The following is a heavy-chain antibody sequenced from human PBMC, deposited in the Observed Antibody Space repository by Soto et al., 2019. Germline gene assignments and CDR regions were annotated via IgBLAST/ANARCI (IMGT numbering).Heavy chain of an antibody. CDR1: GRSINNYY. CDR3: ARVYYDFWSGYLAWFDP. CDR2: IYYSGST. V-gene: IGHV4-59*01. D-gene: IGHD3-3*01. Sequence: ASETLSLTCTFSGRSINNYYWSWIPEPPGKGLEWIGYIYYSGSTNYNPSLKSRVTISVDTSKNQFSLKLSSVTAADTAVYYCARVYYDFWSGYLAWFDPWGQGTLVTVS. J-gene: IGHJ5*02.